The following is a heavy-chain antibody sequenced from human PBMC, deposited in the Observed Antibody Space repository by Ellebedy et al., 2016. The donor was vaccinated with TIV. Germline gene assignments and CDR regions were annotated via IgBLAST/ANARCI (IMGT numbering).Heavy chain of an antibody. V-gene: IGHV3-23*01. CDR3: AKDAAGSSGWLPISHFDY. J-gene: IGHJ4*02. CDR1: GFTFTSYA. CDR2: IVGRGGST. Sequence: GESLKISXAASGFTFTSYAMSWVRQAPGKGLEWVSNIVGRGGSTYYADSVKGRFTISRDNSKDTVYLQMNSLRAEDTAVYYCAKDAAGSSGWLPISHFDYWGQGTLVTVSS. D-gene: IGHD6-19*01.